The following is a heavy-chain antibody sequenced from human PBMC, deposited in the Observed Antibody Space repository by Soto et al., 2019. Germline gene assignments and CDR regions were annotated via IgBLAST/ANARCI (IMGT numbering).Heavy chain of an antibody. Sequence: PSETLSLTCTVSGGSISSSSYYWGWIRQPPGKGLEWIGSIYYSGSTYYNPSLKSRVTISVDTSKNQFSLKLSSVTAADTAVYYCARHGDIVVVPAAIHYYYYMDVWGKGTTVTVSS. CDR2: IYYSGST. CDR1: GGSISSSSYY. CDR3: ARHGDIVVVPAAIHYYYYMDV. D-gene: IGHD2-2*01. V-gene: IGHV4-39*01. J-gene: IGHJ6*03.